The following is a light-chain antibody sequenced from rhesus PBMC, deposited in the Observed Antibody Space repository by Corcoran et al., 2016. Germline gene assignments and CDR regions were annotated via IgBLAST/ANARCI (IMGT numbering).Light chain of an antibody. V-gene: IGKV1S14*01. J-gene: IGKJ4*01. CDR3: LQYSSSPPLT. Sequence: DIQMTQSLSSLSASVGDTVSITCRASQVINNYLAWYQQHPGKAPTPLIYYASNLESGVPLRLRGSGCGTDFTLTISSLQPEDFATYYCLQYSSSPPLTCGGGTKVEIK. CDR1: QVINNY. CDR2: YAS.